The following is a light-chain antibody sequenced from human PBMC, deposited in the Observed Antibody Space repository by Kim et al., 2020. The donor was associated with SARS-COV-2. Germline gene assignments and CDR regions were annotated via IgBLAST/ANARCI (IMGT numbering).Light chain of an antibody. CDR2: EVS. V-gene: IGLV2-18*02. CDR1: SSDVGSYNR. Sequence: GRPVTIACTGTSSDVGSYNRVSWYQQPPGTAPKLMIYEVSNRPSGVPDRFSGSKSDNTASLTISGLQAEDEADYYCSSYTSSNSFVFGTGTKVTVL. CDR3: SSYTSSNSFV. J-gene: IGLJ1*01.